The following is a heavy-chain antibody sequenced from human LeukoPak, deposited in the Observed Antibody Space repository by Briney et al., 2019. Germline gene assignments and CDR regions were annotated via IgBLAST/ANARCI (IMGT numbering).Heavy chain of an antibody. Sequence: GGSLRLSCAASGFTFSSYEMNWVRQAPGKGLEWVSYISSSGCTIYYADSVKGRFTISRDNAKNSLYLQMNSLRAEDTAVYYCARGSHLNSSSWYGGNDYWGQGTLVTVSS. CDR2: ISSSGCTI. CDR1: GFTFSSYE. J-gene: IGHJ4*02. CDR3: ARGSHLNSSSWYGGNDY. V-gene: IGHV3-48*03. D-gene: IGHD6-13*01.